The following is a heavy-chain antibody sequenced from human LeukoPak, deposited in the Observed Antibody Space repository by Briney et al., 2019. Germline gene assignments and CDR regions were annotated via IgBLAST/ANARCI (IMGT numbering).Heavy chain of an antibody. CDR2: IYYSGST. Sequence: KASETLSLTCTVSGGSISSGGYYWSWIRQHPGKGLEWIGYIYYSGSTYYSPSLKSRVTISVDTSKNQFSLKLSSVTAADTAVYYCARPPKDASGYYLIWGQGTLVTVSS. CDR1: GGSISSGGYY. V-gene: IGHV4-31*03. CDR3: ARPPKDASGYYLI. D-gene: IGHD3-22*01. J-gene: IGHJ4*02.